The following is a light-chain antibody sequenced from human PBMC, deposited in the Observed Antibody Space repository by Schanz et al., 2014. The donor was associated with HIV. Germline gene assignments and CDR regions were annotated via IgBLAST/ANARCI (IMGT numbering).Light chain of an antibody. CDR3: AAWDDSLNGAV. J-gene: IGLJ7*01. V-gene: IGLV1-51*01. CDR2: DNN. Sequence: QSVLTQPPSVSAAPGQKVTISCSGSSSNIGNNYVSWYRHLPGTAPKLLIYDNNERPSGIPDRFSGSKSGTSASLAISGLRSEDEADYYCAAWDDSLNGAVFGGGTQLTVL. CDR1: SSNIGNNY.